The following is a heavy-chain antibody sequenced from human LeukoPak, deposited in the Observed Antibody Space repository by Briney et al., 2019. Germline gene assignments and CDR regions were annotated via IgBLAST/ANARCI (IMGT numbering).Heavy chain of an antibody. V-gene: IGHV1-69*13. CDR1: GGTFSSYA. D-gene: IGHD2-21*01. J-gene: IGHJ3*02. CDR3: ARDRMLIVVVPLPKTNDVFNI. Sequence: GASVKVSCKASGGTFSSYAISWVRQAPGQGLEWMGGIIPIFGTANYAQKFQGRVTITADESTSTAYMELSSLRSEDTAVYYCARDRMLIVVVPLPKTNDVFNIGAKG. CDR2: IIPIFGTA.